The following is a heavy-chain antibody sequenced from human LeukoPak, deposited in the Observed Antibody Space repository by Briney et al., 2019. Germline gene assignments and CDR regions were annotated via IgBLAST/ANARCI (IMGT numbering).Heavy chain of an antibody. CDR2: ISGGSGSST. CDR1: GFTFSSYA. CDR3: ANGSSSGWPYFFDI. V-gene: IGHV3-23*01. J-gene: IGHJ4*02. Sequence: GGSLRLSCAASGFTFSSYALSWVRQAPGKGLEWFSAISGGSGSSTYYADAVKGRFTISRDNSKTTLYLEMNSLRADDTAVYYCANGSSSGWPYFFDIWGQGTLVTVSS. D-gene: IGHD6-19*01.